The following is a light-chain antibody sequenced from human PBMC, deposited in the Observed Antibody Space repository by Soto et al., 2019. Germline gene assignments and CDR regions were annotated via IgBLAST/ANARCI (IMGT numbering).Light chain of an antibody. J-gene: IGKJ1*01. V-gene: IGKV2-30*01. CDR2: KVS. CDR1: QSLEYSDGKTY. CDR3: MQGSYWPWT. Sequence: DAVLTQSPLSLPATPGQPASISCRSSQSLEYSDGKTYLNWYQQRPGQSPRRLIYKVSNRDFGVPDRFSGSGSGTAFTLEISRVEAEDVGVYYCMQGSYWPWTFGQGTKVEIK.